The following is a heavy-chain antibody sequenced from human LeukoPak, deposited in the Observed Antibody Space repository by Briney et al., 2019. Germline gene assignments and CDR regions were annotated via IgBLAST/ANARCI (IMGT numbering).Heavy chain of an antibody. J-gene: IGHJ4*02. Sequence: SETLSLTCTVSGGSISSYYWSWIRQSPGKGLEWIGYIYYIGSTNYNPSLKSRVTISVDTSKNQFSLKLSSVTAADTAVYYCAKEIRAVVIPIEAFDYWGQGTLVTVSS. CDR1: GGSISSYY. CDR3: AKEIRAVVIPIEAFDY. CDR2: IYYIGST. V-gene: IGHV4-59*01. D-gene: IGHD3-16*02.